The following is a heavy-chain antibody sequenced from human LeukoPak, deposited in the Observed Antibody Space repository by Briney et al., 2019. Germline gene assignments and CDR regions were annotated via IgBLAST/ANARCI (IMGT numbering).Heavy chain of an antibody. CDR2: IKQDGSEK. CDR1: GFTFSSYW. J-gene: IGHJ6*02. CDR3: ARDWTCSGGSCYYYYYGMDV. D-gene: IGHD2-15*01. V-gene: IGHV3-7*01. Sequence: GGSLRLSCAASGFTFSSYWMSWVRQAPGKGLEWVANIKQDGSEKYYVDSVKGRFTISRDNAKNSLYLQMNSLRAEDTAVYYCARDWTCSGGSCYYYYYGMDVWGQGTTVTVSS.